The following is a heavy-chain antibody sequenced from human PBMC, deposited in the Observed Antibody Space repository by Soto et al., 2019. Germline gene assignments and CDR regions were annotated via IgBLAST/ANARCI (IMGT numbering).Heavy chain of an antibody. Sequence: SVKVSCKASGGTFSSYAISWVRQAPGQGLEWMGGIIPIFGTANYAQKFQGRVTITADKSTSTAYMELSSLRSEDTAVYYCARGTWLRNWSDPWGKGTLVTVSS. J-gene: IGHJ5*02. V-gene: IGHV1-69*06. CDR2: IIPIFGTA. CDR3: ARGTWLRNWSDP. CDR1: GGTFSSYA. D-gene: IGHD5-12*01.